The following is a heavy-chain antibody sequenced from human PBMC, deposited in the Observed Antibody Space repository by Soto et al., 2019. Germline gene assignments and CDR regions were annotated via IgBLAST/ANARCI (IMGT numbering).Heavy chain of an antibody. D-gene: IGHD3-10*02. J-gene: IGHJ4*02. V-gene: IGHV1-69*13. Sequence: SVKVSCKASEGTFTDYAFSWVRQAPGQGLEWMGGIIPMFRSSNFAQKFQDRLTIFADASAGTAYMELISLRSDDTAIYYCAKDVGFQQHLFVFDLWGQGTLVTVSS. CDR2: IIPMFRSS. CDR1: EGTFTDYA. CDR3: AKDVGFQQHLFVFDL.